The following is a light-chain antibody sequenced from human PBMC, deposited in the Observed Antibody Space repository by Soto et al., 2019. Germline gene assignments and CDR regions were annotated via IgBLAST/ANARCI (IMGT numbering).Light chain of an antibody. Sequence: DIQMTRSPTTLSASVGYIVSITRRASQSISNWLAWYQQKPGKAPKLLISDASSLESGVPSRFSGSGSGTEFTLTISNLQPDDFATYYCQQYNSLWTFGQGTKVDIK. V-gene: IGKV1-5*01. J-gene: IGKJ1*01. CDR1: QSISNW. CDR2: DAS. CDR3: QQYNSLWT.